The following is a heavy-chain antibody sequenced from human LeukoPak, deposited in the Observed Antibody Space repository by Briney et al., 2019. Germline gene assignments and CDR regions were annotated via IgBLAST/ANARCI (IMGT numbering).Heavy chain of an antibody. Sequence: GGSLRLSCAASGFTFSSYAMSWVRQAPGKGLEWVSAISGSGGSTYYADSVKGRFTISRDNSKNTLYLQMNSLRAEDTAVYYCAFGSSGYYYFDYWGQGTLVTVSS. J-gene: IGHJ4*02. CDR2: ISGSGGST. CDR3: AFGSSGYYYFDY. V-gene: IGHV3-23*01. D-gene: IGHD3-22*01. CDR1: GFTFSSYA.